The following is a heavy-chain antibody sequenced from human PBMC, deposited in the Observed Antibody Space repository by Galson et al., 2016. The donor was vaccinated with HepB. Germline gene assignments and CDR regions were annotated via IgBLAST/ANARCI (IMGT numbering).Heavy chain of an antibody. J-gene: IGHJ4*02. D-gene: IGHD4-17*01. CDR3: ARTQTSVTTSYYFDN. Sequence: PALVKPTQTVTLTCTFSRFSLNTRGMCVSWIRQPPGKALEWLALIDWEDDKYYSTSLKTRLTISKDTSKNQVVLTVANMDPVDTATYYCARTQTSVTTSYYFDNWGQGTLVTVSS. V-gene: IGHV2-70*01. CDR1: RFSLNTRGMC. CDR2: IDWEDDK.